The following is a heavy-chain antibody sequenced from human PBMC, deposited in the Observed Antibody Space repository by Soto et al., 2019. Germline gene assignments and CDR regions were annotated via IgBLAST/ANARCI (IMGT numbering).Heavy chain of an antibody. Sequence: PSETLSLTCTVSGGSISSGGYYWSWIRQHPGKGLEWIGYIYYSGSTYYNPSLKSRVTISVDTSKNQFSLKLSSVTAADTAVYYCARGVPARPPAWFDYWGQGTLVTVSS. J-gene: IGHJ4*02. CDR3: ARGVPARPPAWFDY. D-gene: IGHD6-6*01. CDR2: IYYSGST. V-gene: IGHV4-31*03. CDR1: GGSISSGGYY.